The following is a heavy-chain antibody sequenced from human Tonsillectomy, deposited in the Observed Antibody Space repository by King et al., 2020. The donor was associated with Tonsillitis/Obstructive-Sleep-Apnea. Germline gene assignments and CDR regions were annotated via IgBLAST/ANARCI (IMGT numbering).Heavy chain of an antibody. CDR2: ISYDGSNK. Sequence: VQLVESGGGVVQPGRSLRLSCAASGFTFSSYAMHWVRQAPGKGLEWVAVISYDGSNKYYADSVKGRFTISRDNSKNTLYLTMNSLRAEDTAVYYCARDLQNYDFWSGPSGVWGKGTTVTVSS. CDR3: ARDLQNYDFWSGPSGV. D-gene: IGHD3-3*01. V-gene: IGHV3-30*04. J-gene: IGHJ6*04. CDR1: GFTFSSYA.